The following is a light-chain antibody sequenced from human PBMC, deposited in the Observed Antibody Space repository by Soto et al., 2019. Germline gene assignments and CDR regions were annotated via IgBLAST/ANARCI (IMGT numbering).Light chain of an antibody. V-gene: IGKV1-39*01. CDR1: QSVGRF. Sequence: DVPMTQKTSSLAASVGERVSITCRASQSVGRFLNWYQQKPGKAPKLLIYAASSLQSGVPSRFSGSGSGTDFTLTISSLQPEDFAVYYCQHYHGWPITFGQGTRLEIK. CDR3: QHYHGWPIT. CDR2: AAS. J-gene: IGKJ5*01.